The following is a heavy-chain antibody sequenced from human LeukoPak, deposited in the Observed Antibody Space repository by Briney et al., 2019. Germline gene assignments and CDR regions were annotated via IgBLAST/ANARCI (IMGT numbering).Heavy chain of an antibody. CDR3: ARDSYYDSSGYYYLGWFDP. CDR1: GGTLSSYA. CDR2: IIPIFGTA. J-gene: IGHJ5*02. Sequence: SVKVSCKASGGTLSSYAISWVRQAPGQGLEWMGGIIPIFGTANYAQKFQGRVTVTADESTSTAYMELSSLRSEDTAVYYCARDSYYDSSGYYYLGWFDPWGQGTLVTVSS. V-gene: IGHV1-69*13. D-gene: IGHD3-22*01.